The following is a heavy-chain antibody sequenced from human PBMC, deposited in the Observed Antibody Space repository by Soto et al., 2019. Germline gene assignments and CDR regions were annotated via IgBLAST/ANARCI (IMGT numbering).Heavy chain of an antibody. Sequence: QVQLVESGGGVVQPGRSLRLSCAASGFTFSSYGMHWVRQAPGKGLEWVAVIWYDGSNKYYADSVKGRFTISRDNSKNTLYLQMNRLRAEDTAVYYCARDLEYYYDSSGPNWGQGTLVTVSS. V-gene: IGHV3-33*01. D-gene: IGHD3-22*01. CDR3: ARDLEYYYDSSGPN. CDR2: IWYDGSNK. J-gene: IGHJ4*02. CDR1: GFTFSSYG.